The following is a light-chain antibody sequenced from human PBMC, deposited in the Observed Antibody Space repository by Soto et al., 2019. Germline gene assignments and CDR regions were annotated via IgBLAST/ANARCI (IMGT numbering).Light chain of an antibody. V-gene: IGKV1-39*01. CDR1: QSINTY. J-gene: IGKJ2*01. Sequence: DIQMTQSPSSLSASVGDRVTITCRTSQSINTYLNWYQQKPGKAPNLLIYTTSHLHSGVPSRFSGSGSGTYFTLTISSLQPEDFATYFCQQGDSTPYTFGQGNTLEIK. CDR3: QQGDSTPYT. CDR2: TTS.